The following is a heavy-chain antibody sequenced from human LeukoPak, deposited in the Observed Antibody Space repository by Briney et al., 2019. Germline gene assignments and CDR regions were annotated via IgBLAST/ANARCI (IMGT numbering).Heavy chain of an antibody. CDR1: GFTFSSYS. V-gene: IGHV3-21*01. D-gene: IGHD3-10*01. Sequence: GGSLRLSCAASGFTFSSYSMNWVPQAPGKGLEWVSSISSSSSYIYYADSVKGRFTISRDNAKNSLYLQMNSLRAEDTAAYYCARVGYYGSGRDVWGQGTTVTVSS. J-gene: IGHJ6*02. CDR2: ISSSSSYI. CDR3: ARVGYYGSGRDV.